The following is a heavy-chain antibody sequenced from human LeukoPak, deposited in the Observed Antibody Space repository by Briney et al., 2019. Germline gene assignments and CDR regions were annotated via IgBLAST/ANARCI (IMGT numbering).Heavy chain of an antibody. Sequence: ASVKVSCKASGYTFTGYYTHWVRQAPGQGLEWMGRINPNSGGTNYAQKFQGRVTMTRDTSISTAYMELSRLRSDDTAVYYCARDLDRLSYDSDDYWGQGTLVTVSS. CDR1: GYTFTGYY. J-gene: IGHJ4*02. D-gene: IGHD3-22*01. CDR2: INPNSGGT. CDR3: ARDLDRLSYDSDDY. V-gene: IGHV1-2*06.